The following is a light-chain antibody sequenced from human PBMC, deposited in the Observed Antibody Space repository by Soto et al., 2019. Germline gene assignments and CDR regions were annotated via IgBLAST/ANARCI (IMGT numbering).Light chain of an antibody. CDR1: SSDVGSYNL. J-gene: IGLJ2*01. CDR3: CSYAGSGTSVI. V-gene: IGLV2-23*01. CDR2: EGS. Sequence: QPVLTQPASVSGSPGQSITISCTGTSSDVGSYNLVSWYQQHPGKAPKLMIYEGSKRPSGVSNRFSGSKSGNTASLTISGLQAEDEADYHCCSYAGSGTSVIFGGGTKVTVL.